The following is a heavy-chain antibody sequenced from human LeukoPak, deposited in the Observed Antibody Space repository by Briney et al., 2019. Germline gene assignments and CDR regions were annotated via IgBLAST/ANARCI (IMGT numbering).Heavy chain of an antibody. CDR3: AKGNPNPGGVYFDWLLYPPRNYGMGV. J-gene: IGHJ6*02. Sequence: GASVKLSCKASGYTFTGYYMHWVRQAPGQGLEWMGWISAYNGNTNYAQKRQGRVTMTTDTSPSTAYMELRNLRSYDPGVYFCAKGNPNPGGVYFDWLLYPPRNYGMGVWGQGTTVTVSS. D-gene: IGHD3-9*01. CDR2: ISAYNGNT. CDR1: GYTFTGYY. V-gene: IGHV1-18*04.